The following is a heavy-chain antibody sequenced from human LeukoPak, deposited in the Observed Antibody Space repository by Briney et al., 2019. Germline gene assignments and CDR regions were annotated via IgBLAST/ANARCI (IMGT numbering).Heavy chain of an antibody. CDR3: ARDLGFGDYGMDV. CDR2: IYINGST. V-gene: IGHV3-53*01. J-gene: IGHJ6*04. Sequence: PGRSLRLSCAASGFTVSSNYMSSVRQAPGKGLEWLSLIYINGSTYYADSVKARFTIPRGNSKDTLYLQMNSLRAEDTALYYCARDLGFGDYGMDVWGKGTTVTVSS. CDR1: GFTVSSNY. D-gene: IGHD3-10*01.